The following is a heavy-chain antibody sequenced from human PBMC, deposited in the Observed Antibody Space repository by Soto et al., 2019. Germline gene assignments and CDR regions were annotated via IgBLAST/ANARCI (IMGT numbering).Heavy chain of an antibody. CDR1: GGLFSSYA. J-gene: IGHJ4*02. CDR2: IIPVFDTV. V-gene: IGHV1-69*01. CDR3: ARGGSGYVWFNEF. Sequence: QEQLVQSGAEVKKSGSSVKVSCKDTGGLFSSYAVSWVRQAPGQGLEWMGGIIPVFDTVYYAQKFQGRVTITADESTNTAYMDLSSLRSEDTAMYDCARGGSGYVWFNEFWGQGALVTVSS. D-gene: IGHD3-22*01.